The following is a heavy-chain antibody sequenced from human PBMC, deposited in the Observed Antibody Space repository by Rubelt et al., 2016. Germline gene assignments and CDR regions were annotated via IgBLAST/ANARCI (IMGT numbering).Heavy chain of an antibody. CDR1: GFTFSSYA. D-gene: IGHD6-6*01. V-gene: IGHV3-23*01. CDR3: AKDMDSSYNYFDY. Sequence: EVQLLESGGGLVQPGGSLRLSCAASGFTFSSYAMSWVRQAPGKGLEWVSAISGSGGSTYYADSVKGRFTISRDNSKNTLYLQMNSLRAEDTAVYYWAKDMDSSYNYFDYWGQGTLVTVSS. CDR2: ISGSGGST. J-gene: IGHJ4*02.